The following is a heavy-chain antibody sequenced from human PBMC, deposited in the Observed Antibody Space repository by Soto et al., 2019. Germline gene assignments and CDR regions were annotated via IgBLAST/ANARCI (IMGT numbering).Heavy chain of an antibody. CDR3: ARDLGTESGFDY. CDR1: GGSISSGDCY. V-gene: IGHV4-30-4*01. Sequence: PSETLSLTCTVSGGSISSGDCYWSWIRQPPGKGLEWIGYIYYSGSTYYNPSLKSRVTISVDTSKNQFSLKLSSVTAADTAVYYCARDLGTESGFDYWGQGTLVTVSS. CDR2: IYYSGST. D-gene: IGHD2-21*02. J-gene: IGHJ4*02.